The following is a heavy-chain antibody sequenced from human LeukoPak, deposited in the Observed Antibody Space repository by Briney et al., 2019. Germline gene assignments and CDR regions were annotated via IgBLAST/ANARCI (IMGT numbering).Heavy chain of an antibody. D-gene: IGHD2-8*01. CDR1: GFTFTDYW. CDR2: IKRDGSDN. CDR3: ARLNGDLDDC. Sequence: PGGSLRLSCAASGFTFTDYWMTWVRQAPGKGLEWVANIKRDGSDNYYVDSVKGRFTISRDNAKNSLYLQMNSLRAEDTAVYYCARLNGDLDDCWGQGTLVTVSS. V-gene: IGHV3-7*04. J-gene: IGHJ4*02.